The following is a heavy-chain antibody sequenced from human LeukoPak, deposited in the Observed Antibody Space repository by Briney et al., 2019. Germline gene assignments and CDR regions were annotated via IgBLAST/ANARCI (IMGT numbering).Heavy chain of an antibody. V-gene: IGHV1-46*01. D-gene: IGHD5-12*01. J-gene: IGHJ4*02. CDR3: ATDPDIVATITLGY. CDR1: GYTFTSYY. CDR2: INPSGGST. Sequence: VASVKVSCKASGYTFTSYYMHWVRQAPGQGLEWMGIINPSGGSTSYAQKFQGRVTMTEDTSTDTAYMELSSLRPEDTAVYYCATDPDIVATITLGYWGQGTLVTVSS.